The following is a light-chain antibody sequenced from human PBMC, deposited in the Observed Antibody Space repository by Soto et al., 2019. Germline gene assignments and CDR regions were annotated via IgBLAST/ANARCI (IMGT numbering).Light chain of an antibody. CDR3: QQYGTAPIT. CDR2: RAS. Sequence: EIVLTQSPGTLSLSPGERATLSCSASQSVIGNYLAWYQQKPGQAPRLLIYRASSRATGIPDRFSGTGSGTDFTLTISRVEPEDFAVYYCQQYGTAPITFGQGTRLEIK. V-gene: IGKV3-20*01. CDR1: QSVIGNY. J-gene: IGKJ5*01.